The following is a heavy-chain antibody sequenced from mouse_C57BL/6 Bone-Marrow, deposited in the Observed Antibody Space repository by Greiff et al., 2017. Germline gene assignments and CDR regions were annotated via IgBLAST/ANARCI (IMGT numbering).Heavy chain of an antibody. D-gene: IGHD2-4*01. V-gene: IGHV1-63*01. CDR3: ARSGLRRTEYYFDY. J-gene: IGHJ2*01. CDR1: GYTFTNYW. CDR2: IYPGGGYS. Sequence: VKLVESGAELVRPGTSVKMSCKASGYTFTNYWIGWAKQRPGHGLEWIGDIYPGGGYSNDNEKFKGKATLTADKSSSKAYMQFSSLTSEDSAIFYGARSGLRRTEYYFDYWGQGTTLTVSS.